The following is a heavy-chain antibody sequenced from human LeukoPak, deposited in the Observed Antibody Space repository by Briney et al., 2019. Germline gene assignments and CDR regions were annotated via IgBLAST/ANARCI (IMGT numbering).Heavy chain of an antibody. D-gene: IGHD6-13*01. CDR1: GFTFTSPA. V-gene: IGHV1-58*02. Sequence: AASVKVSCKASGFTFTSPAMQWVRQARGQRLEWIGWIGVGSGNTNYAQKFQERVTITRDMSTSTAYMELSSLRSEDTAVYYCAAPSIAAAGTIYNYYGMDVWGQGTTVTVSS. CDR2: IGVGSGNT. J-gene: IGHJ6*02. CDR3: AAPSIAAAGTIYNYYGMDV.